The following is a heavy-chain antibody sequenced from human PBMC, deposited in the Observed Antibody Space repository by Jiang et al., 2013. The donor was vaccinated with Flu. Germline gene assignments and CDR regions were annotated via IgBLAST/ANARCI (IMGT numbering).Heavy chain of an antibody. CDR3: ASSRRDGYQYGAYGMDV. Sequence: GPGLVKPSETLSLTCTVSGGSISSYYWSWIRQPPGKGLEWIGYIYYTGSTYYNSSLKSRVTISVDTSKNQFSLNLSSVAAADTAVYYCASSRRDGYQYGAYGMDVWGQGDHGHRLL. D-gene: IGHD5-24*01. V-gene: IGHV4-59*01. J-gene: IGHJ6*02. CDR2: IYYTGST. CDR1: GGSISSYY.